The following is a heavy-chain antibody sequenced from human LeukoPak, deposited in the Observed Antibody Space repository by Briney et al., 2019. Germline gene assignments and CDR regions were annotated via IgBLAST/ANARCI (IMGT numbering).Heavy chain of an antibody. D-gene: IGHD3-22*01. CDR3: ASQDYYDSSGYPDY. CDR1: GFTFSSYS. CDR2: ISSSSSYI. Sequence: GGSLRLSCAASGFTFSSYSMNWVRQAPGKGLEWVSSISSSSSYIYYADSVKGRFTISRDNAKNSLYQQMNSLRAEDTAVYYCASQDYYDSSGYPDYWGQGTLVTVSS. J-gene: IGHJ4*02. V-gene: IGHV3-21*01.